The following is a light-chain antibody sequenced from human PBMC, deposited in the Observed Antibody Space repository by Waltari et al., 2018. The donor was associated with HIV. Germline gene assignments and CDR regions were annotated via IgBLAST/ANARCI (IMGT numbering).Light chain of an antibody. CDR2: GAS. CDR1: QSPSRNY. Sequence: EVVWTQSPGTLSLSPGERATLSCRSSQSPSRNYLAWYQQKPGQAPRLFIFGASSRATDIPDRFSGSGSGTDFTLTIRRLEPEEFAVYYCQQNGNSLTFGPGTKVNIK. CDR3: QQNGNSLT. J-gene: IGKJ3*01. V-gene: IGKV3-20*01.